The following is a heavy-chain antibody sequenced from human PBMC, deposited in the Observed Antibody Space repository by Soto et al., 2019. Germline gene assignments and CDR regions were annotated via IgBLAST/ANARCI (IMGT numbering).Heavy chain of an antibody. V-gene: IGHV5-51*01. D-gene: IGHD3-3*01. CDR2: IYPGDSDT. J-gene: IGHJ6*02. CDR1: GYSFTSYW. Sequence: EVQLVQSGAEVKKPAESLKISCKGSGYSFTSYWIGWVRQMPGKGLEWMGIIYPGDSDTRYSPSFQGQVTISADKSISTAYLQCSSLKASHTAMYYCAREKDDFCSGSHHYYGMDVWGQGTTVTVSS. CDR3: AREKDDFCSGSHHYYGMDV.